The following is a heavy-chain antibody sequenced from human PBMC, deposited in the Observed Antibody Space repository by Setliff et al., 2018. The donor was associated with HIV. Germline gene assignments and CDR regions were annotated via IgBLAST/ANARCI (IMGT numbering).Heavy chain of an antibody. CDR3: ARNGCSGHSYFCEHDY. V-gene: IGHV1-3*01. J-gene: IGHJ4*02. Sequence: ASVKVSCKASGYTFTSYAMHWVRQAPGQRLEWMGWINAGNGNTKYSQKFQGRVTITRDTSASIAYMEVTRLRSEDTAIYYCARNGCSGHSYFCEHDYWGQGTPVTVS. CDR1: GYTFTSYA. D-gene: IGHD2-21*02. CDR2: INAGNGNT.